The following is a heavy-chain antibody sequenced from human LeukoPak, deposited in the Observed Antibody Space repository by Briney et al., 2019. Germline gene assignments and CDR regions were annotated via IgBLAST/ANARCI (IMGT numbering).Heavy chain of an antibody. CDR2: ISSSSTYI. CDR1: TFTLSSYT. CDR3: ARVRFAGPQAFDI. D-gene: IGHD4/OR15-4a*01. Sequence: PGGSLRLSCAASTFTLSSYTMNWVRQAPGKGLEWVSSISSSSTYINYADSVKGRFTISRDNAKDSMALQMNSLRAEDTAVYYCARVRFAGPQAFDIWGQGTMVTVAS. V-gene: IGHV3-21*01. J-gene: IGHJ3*02.